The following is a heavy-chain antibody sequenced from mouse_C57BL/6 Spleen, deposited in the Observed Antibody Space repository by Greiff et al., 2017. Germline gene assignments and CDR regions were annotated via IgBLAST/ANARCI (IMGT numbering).Heavy chain of an antibody. CDR3: ARMRYYGSQSFMDY. V-gene: IGHV5-6*01. CDR2: ISSGGSYT. J-gene: IGHJ4*01. D-gene: IGHD1-1*01. CDR1: GFTFSSYG. Sequence: EVKLVESGGDLVKPGGSLKLSCAASGFTFSSYGMSWVRQTPDKRLEWVATISSGGSYTYYPDSVKGRFTISRDNAKNTLYLQMSSLKSEDTAMYYCARMRYYGSQSFMDYWGQGTSVTVAS.